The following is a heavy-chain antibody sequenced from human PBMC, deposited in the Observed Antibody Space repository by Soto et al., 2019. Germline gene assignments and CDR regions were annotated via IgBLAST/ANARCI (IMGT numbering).Heavy chain of an antibody. CDR3: AAEYYYGFQD. CDR1: GYTFTSYD. V-gene: IGHV1-8*01. CDR2: MNPNSGNT. D-gene: IGHD3-10*01. Sequence: ASVKVSCKASGYTFTSYDINWVRQATGQGLEWMGWMNPNSGNTGYAQKFQGRVTITRDMSTSTAYMELSSLRSEDTAVYYCAAEYYYGFQDWGKGTLVTVSS. J-gene: IGHJ1*01.